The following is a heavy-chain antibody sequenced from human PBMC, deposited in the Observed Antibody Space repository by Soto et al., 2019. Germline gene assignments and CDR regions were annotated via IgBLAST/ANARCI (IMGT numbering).Heavy chain of an antibody. CDR2: IYYSRST. CDR1: GGSISSGDYY. Sequence: QVQLQESGPGLVKPSQTLSLTCTVSGGSISSGDYYWSWIRQPPGKGLEWIGSIYYSRSTYYNPSLKXRXTXSIXTSKNQCSLKLNSVTAADTAVYYCASRHSSPYFDYWGQGTLVTVSS. J-gene: IGHJ4*02. D-gene: IGHD6-13*01. V-gene: IGHV4-30-4*01. CDR3: ASRHSSPYFDY.